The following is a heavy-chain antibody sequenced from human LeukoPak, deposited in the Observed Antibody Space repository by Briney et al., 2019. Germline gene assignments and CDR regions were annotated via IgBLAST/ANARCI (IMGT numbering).Heavy chain of an antibody. CDR1: GGSFSGYY. J-gene: IGHJ5*02. V-gene: IGHV4-34*01. CDR2: INHSGST. D-gene: IGHD3-16*02. CDR3: ASNFIESNWFDP. Sequence: SETLSLTCAVDGGSFSGYYWSWIRQPPGKGLEWIGEINHSGSTNHNPSLKSRVTISVDTSKNQFSLKLSSVTAADTAVYYCASNFIESNWFDPWGQGTLVTVSS.